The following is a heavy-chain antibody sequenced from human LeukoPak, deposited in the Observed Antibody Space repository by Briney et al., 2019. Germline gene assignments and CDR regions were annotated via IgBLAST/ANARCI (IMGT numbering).Heavy chain of an antibody. D-gene: IGHD5-12*01. J-gene: IGHJ4*02. CDR1: GYTFTSYG. V-gene: IGHV1-18*01. CDR2: ISAYIGNT. Sequence: ASVKVSCKASGYTFTSYGISWVRQAPGQGLEWMGWISAYIGNTNYAQKLQGRVTMTTDTSTSTAYMELRSLRSDDTAVYYCAREGEGSGYYYFDYWGQGTLVTVSS. CDR3: AREGEGSGYYYFDY.